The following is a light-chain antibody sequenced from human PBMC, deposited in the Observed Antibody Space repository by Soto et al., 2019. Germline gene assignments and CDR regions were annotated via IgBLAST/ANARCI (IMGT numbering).Light chain of an antibody. V-gene: IGLV2-11*01. Sequence: QSALTQPRSVSGSPGQSVTISCTGTSSDVGGYNYVSWYQQHPGKAPKLMIYDVSNRPSGVPDRFSGSKSGNTASLTISGLQAEYEADYYYCLYSGSYTHVVFGGGTKLTVL. J-gene: IGLJ2*01. CDR1: SSDVGGYNY. CDR2: DVS. CDR3: CLYSGSYTHVV.